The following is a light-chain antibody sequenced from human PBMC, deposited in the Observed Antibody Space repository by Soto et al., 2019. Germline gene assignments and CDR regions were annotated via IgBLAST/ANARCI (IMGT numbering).Light chain of an antibody. CDR1: QSIGSE. CDR2: KAS. Sequence: DIQMAHSPSTLSASVGDIVTITFGATQSIGSELAWYQQKPGKAPKLLIYKASSLESGVPSRFSGSGSGTEFTLTISSLQPDDFATYYCQQYISYPWTFGQGTKVDIK. V-gene: IGKV1-5*03. J-gene: IGKJ1*01. CDR3: QQYISYPWT.